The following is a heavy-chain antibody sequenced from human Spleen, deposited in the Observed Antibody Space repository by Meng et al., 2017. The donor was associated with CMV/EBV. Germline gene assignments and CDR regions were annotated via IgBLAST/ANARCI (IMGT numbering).Heavy chain of an antibody. V-gene: IGHV1-69*05. CDR2: IIPDVGTP. CDR1: GDTFINNA. Sequence: SVKVSCKASGDTFINNAISWVRQAPGQRPEWMGGIIPDVGTPDYAENFQGRVTMTTDESTSTAYMELSSLRSEDTAVYYCAGRYSTRGDYWGQGTLVTVSS. CDR3: AGRYSTRGDY. J-gene: IGHJ4*02. D-gene: IGHD5-12*01.